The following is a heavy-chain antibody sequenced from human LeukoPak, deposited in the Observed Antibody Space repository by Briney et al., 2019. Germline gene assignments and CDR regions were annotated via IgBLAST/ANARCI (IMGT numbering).Heavy chain of an antibody. CDR2: IYYSGTT. D-gene: IGHD3-10*01. J-gene: IGHJ4*02. CDR1: GGSISSSSYY. V-gene: IGHV4-39*01. CDR3: EGYYYVSGSYYPLLVDY. Sequence: SETLSLTCTVSGGSISSSSYYWGWIRQPPGKGLEWIGSIYYSGTTYYNPSLKSRLTISVDTSKNQFSLKLSSVTAADTAVYYCEGYYYVSGSYYPLLVDYWGQGTLVTVSS.